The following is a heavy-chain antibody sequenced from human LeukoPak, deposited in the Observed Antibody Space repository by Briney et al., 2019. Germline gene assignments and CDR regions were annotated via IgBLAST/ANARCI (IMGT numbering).Heavy chain of an antibody. CDR3: ASYSSGWYYFDY. V-gene: IGHV4-39*01. D-gene: IGHD6-19*01. CDR2: IYYSGST. CDR1: GGSISSSSYY. J-gene: IGHJ4*02. Sequence: SETLSLTCTVSGGSISSSSYYWGWIRQPPGKGLEWIGSIYYSGSTYYNPSLKSRVTISVDTSKNQFPLKLSSVTAADTAVYYCASYSSGWYYFDYWGQGTLVTVSS.